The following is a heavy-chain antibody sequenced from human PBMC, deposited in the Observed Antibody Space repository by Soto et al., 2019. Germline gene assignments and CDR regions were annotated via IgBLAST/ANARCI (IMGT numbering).Heavy chain of an antibody. CDR2: IYYSGST. CDR3: ARDYVVREPLFDY. J-gene: IGHJ4*02. V-gene: IGHV4-31*03. Sequence: QVQLQESGPGLVKPSQTLSLTCTVSGGSISSGGYYWSWIRQHPGKGLEWIGYIYYSGSTYYNPSLKRRVTISVDTSKNQFSLKLSSVTAADTAVYYCARDYVVREPLFDYWGQGTLVTVSS. CDR1: GGSISSGGYY. D-gene: IGHD3-10*01.